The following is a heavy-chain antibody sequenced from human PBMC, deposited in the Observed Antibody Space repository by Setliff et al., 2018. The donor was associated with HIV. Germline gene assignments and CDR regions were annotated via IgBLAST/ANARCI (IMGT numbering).Heavy chain of an antibody. J-gene: IGHJ6*02. Sequence: SVKVSCKTSGGTFSTYVITWVRQAPGKGLEWMGGMLPILGRGDFAQKFQGRVTITADASTRTAYMELSSLTSDDTAVYYCAGSAHSYSYMGYYYHTMDVLGQGTTVTVSS. CDR1: GGTFSTYV. CDR3: AGSAHSYSYMGYYYHTMDV. CDR2: MLPILGRG. V-gene: IGHV1-69*10. D-gene: IGHD4-4*01.